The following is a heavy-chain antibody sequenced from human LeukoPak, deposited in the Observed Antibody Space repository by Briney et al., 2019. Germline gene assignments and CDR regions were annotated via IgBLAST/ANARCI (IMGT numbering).Heavy chain of an antibody. J-gene: IGHJ6*02. V-gene: IGHV3-23*01. CDR1: GFTFSSYA. CDR3: AHGMDV. CDR2: LSGSGGST. Sequence: GGSLRFSCAASGFTFSSYAMSWVRQAPGKGLEWVSGLSGSGGSTYYVDSVKGRFTISRDISKNTLYLQMNSLRAEDTAVYYCAHGMDVWGQGTTVTVSS.